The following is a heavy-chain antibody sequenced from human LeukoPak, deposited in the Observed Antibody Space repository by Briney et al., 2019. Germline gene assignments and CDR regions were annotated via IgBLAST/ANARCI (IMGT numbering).Heavy chain of an antibody. CDR3: TTPVVPGDYEGYYYYGMDV. CDR1: GFSFSSYG. D-gene: IGHD4-17*01. CDR2: IKSKTDGGTT. Sequence: GGSLRLSCAASGFSFSSYGMSWFRQAPGKGLEWVGRIKSKTDGGTTDYAAPVKGRFTISRDDSKNTLYLQMNSLKTEDTAVYYCTTPVVPGDYEGYYYYGMDVWGQGTTVTVSS. J-gene: IGHJ6*02. V-gene: IGHV3-15*01.